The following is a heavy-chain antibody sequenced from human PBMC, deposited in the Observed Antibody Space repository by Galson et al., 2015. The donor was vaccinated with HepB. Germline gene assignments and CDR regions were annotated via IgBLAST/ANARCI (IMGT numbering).Heavy chain of an antibody. CDR3: ARVCRSTSCYGRDY. J-gene: IGHJ4*02. CDR1: GFTFSSYA. V-gene: IGHV3-21*01. CDR2: ISSSSSYI. Sequence: SLRLSCAASGFTFSSYAMHWVRQAPGKGLEWVSSISSSSSYIYYADSVKGRFTISRDNAKNSLYLQMNSLRAEDTAAYYCARVCRSTSCYGRDYWSQGTLVTVSS. D-gene: IGHD2-2*01.